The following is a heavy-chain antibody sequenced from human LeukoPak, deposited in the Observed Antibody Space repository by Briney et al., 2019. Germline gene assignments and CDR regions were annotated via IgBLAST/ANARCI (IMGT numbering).Heavy chain of an antibody. Sequence: GGSLRLSCAASGFTFSSYAMHWVRQAPGKGLEWVAVISYERGNKYYADSVKGRFTISRDNSKSTLYLQMNSLRTEDTAVYYCARAGSNWNYVYWGQGTLVTVSS. J-gene: IGHJ4*02. CDR3: ARAGSNWNYVY. V-gene: IGHV3-30-3*01. CDR1: GFTFSSYA. CDR2: ISYERGNK. D-gene: IGHD1-7*01.